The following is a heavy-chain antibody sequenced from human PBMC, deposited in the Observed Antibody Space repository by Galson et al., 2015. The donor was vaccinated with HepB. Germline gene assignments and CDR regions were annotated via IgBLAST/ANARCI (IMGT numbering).Heavy chain of an antibody. V-gene: IGHV3-69-1*01. CDR1: GFTFSVYY. J-gene: IGHJ6*02. Sequence: KLSCAGSGFTFSVYYMDWVRQAPGQGLEWIGRFKNMVATKNAASEMHDCTTSRDNATNDTFLEMNSLRAEDTDLYYCVKDTDPGCADVWGQGIAVIVSS. CDR2: FKNMVAT. CDR3: VKDTDPGCADV. D-gene: IGHD1-14*01.